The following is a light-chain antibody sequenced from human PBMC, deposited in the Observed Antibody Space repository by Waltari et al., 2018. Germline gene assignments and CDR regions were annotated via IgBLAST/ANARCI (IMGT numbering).Light chain of an antibody. CDR1: QSVRRT. J-gene: IGKJ1*01. V-gene: IGKV3-20*01. Sequence: EIVLTQSPDILSLSPGERATLSCRARQSVRRTLAWYQQKPGQAPRLLIYGASSRATGIPDRFSGGGSGTDFSLTISRLEPEDFAVYDCQHYVRLPATFGQGTKVEIK. CDR3: QHYVRLPAT. CDR2: GAS.